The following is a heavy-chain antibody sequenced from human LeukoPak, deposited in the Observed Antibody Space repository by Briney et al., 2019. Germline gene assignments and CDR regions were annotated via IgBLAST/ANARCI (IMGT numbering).Heavy chain of an antibody. CDR1: GGTFSSYA. CDR3: ARDGARGSGSYAFDI. J-gene: IGHJ3*02. CDR2: IIPILGIA. V-gene: IGHV1-69*04. D-gene: IGHD3-10*01. Sequence: GSSVKVSCKASGGTFSSYAISWVRQAPGQGLEWMGRIIPILGIANYAQKFQGRVTITADKSTSTAYMELSSLRSEDTAVYYCARDGARGSGSYAFDIWGQGTMVTVSS.